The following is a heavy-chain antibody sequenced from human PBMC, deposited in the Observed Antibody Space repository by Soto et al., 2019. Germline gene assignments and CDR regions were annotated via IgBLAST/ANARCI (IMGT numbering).Heavy chain of an antibody. J-gene: IGHJ4*02. V-gene: IGHV3-74*01. Sequence: PGGSLRLSCAGSGIAFSRYWIHWVRQAPGKGLVWVSRISSDGSSTTYADSVKGRFTIFRDHAKNTLYLQMNSLRAEDTAVYYCARESSGYSSYFDYWGQGTLVTVSS. D-gene: IGHD5-12*01. CDR2: ISSDGSST. CDR3: ARESSGYSSYFDY. CDR1: GIAFSRYW.